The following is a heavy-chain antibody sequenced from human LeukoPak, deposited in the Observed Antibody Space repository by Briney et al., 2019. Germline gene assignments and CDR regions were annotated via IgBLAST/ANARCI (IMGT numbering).Heavy chain of an antibody. CDR2: ISGSGGST. Sequence: GGSLRLSCAASGFTFSNSWMHWVRQAPGKGLEWVSIISGSGGSTYYADSVKGRFTISRDNSKNTLYLQVSSLRAEDTAVYYCAKAPYYDFCSVFDYWGQGTLVTVSS. CDR3: AKAPYYDFCSVFDY. CDR1: GFTFSNSW. J-gene: IGHJ4*02. V-gene: IGHV3-23*01. D-gene: IGHD3-3*01.